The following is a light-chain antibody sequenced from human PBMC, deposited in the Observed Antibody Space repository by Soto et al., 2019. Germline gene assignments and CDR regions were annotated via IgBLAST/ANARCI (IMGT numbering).Light chain of an antibody. J-gene: IGLJ2*01. Sequence: QSVLTQSPSASGTPGQRVTISCSGSRSNIGTYTVNWYQQLPGTAPTLLIYRNHQRPSGVPDRFSGSKSGTSASLAISGPQSEDEADYYCAAWDDSLRAVVFVGGTKLTVL. CDR3: AAWDDSLRAVV. V-gene: IGLV1-44*01. CDR1: RSNIGTYT. CDR2: RNH.